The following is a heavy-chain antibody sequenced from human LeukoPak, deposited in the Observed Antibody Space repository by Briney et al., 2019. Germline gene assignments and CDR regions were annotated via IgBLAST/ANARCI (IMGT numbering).Heavy chain of an antibody. CDR1: GFTFSSYG. D-gene: IGHD2-15*01. V-gene: IGHV3-33*01. CDR2: IWYDGSNK. CDR3: ARDSCSGGSCYSYY. Sequence: PGGSLRLSCAASGFTFSSYGMHWVRQAPGKGLEWVAVIWYDGSNKYYADSVKGQFTISRDNSKNTLYLQMNSLRAEDTAVYYCARDSCSGGSCYSYYWGQGTLVTVSS. J-gene: IGHJ4*02.